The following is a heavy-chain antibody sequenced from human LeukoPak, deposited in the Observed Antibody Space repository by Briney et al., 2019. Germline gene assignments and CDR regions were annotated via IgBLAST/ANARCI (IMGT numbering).Heavy chain of an antibody. Sequence: PSQTLSLTCTVSGGSISSGGYYWSWIRQPPGKGLEWIGYIYHSGSTYYNPSLKSRVTISVGRSKNQFSLKLSSVTAADTAMYYCAGGDPELAAAVDYWGQGTLVTVSS. CDR1: GGSISSGGYY. CDR2: IYHSGST. V-gene: IGHV4-30-2*01. CDR3: AGGDPELAAAVDY. J-gene: IGHJ4*02. D-gene: IGHD5-24*01.